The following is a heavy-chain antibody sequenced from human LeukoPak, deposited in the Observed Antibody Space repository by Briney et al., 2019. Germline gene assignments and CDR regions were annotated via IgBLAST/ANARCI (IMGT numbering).Heavy chain of an antibody. V-gene: IGHV3-30*03. CDR2: ISYDGSNK. J-gene: IGHJ5*02. CDR1: GFTFSSYE. CDR3: ARDRTIFGVVFGRKNWFDP. D-gene: IGHD3-3*01. Sequence: GGSLRLSCAASGFTFSSYEMNWVRQAPGKGLEWVTVISYDGSNKYYADSVKGRVTISRDNSKDTLYLQMNSLRSDDTAVYYCARDRTIFGVVFGRKNWFDPWGQGTPVTVSS.